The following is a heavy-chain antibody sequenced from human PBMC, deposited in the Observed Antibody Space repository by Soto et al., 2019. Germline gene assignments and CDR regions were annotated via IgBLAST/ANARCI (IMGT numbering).Heavy chain of an antibody. CDR1: DFIFSNYG. J-gene: IGHJ4*02. CDR3: AKATYHDILTGYRDLDH. D-gene: IGHD3-9*01. Sequence: QVQLVESGGGVVQPGRSLRLSCAASDFIFSNYGMHWVRQAPGKGLEWVAVISYDGSNEYYSDSVKGRFTISRDNSKNTPFLQMTGLRAEDTAVYYCAKATYHDILTGYRDLDHWGQGTLVTVSS. CDR2: ISYDGSNE. V-gene: IGHV3-30*18.